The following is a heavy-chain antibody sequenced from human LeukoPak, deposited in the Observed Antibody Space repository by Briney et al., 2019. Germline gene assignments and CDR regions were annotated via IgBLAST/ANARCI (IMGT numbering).Heavy chain of an antibody. CDR2: IYYSGST. CDR1: GGSLNISSYY. V-gene: IGHV4-39*01. D-gene: IGHD2-2*01. Sequence: PSETLSLTCTVSGGSLNISSYYWGWIRQPPGKGLEWIGSIYYSGSTYYNPSLKILVTIFVDTSKNQFSLKLNSVTAADTAVYYCARSQATAMVSDYWGQGTLVTVSS. CDR3: ARSQATAMVSDY. J-gene: IGHJ4*02.